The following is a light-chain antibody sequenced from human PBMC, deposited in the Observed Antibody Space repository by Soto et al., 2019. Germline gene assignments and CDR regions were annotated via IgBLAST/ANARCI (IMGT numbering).Light chain of an antibody. V-gene: IGKV3-20*01. Sequence: EIVTTQSPSTLSESTGERATLSCRASQSVSSSYLAWYQQKPGQAPRLLIHGASSRGTGIPDSFSGSGSGTDFTLTSMRLGPEAFAEYYCQHNKPLTFGRGTKVDNK. CDR3: QHNKPLT. CDR2: GAS. CDR1: QSVSSSY. J-gene: IGKJ4*01.